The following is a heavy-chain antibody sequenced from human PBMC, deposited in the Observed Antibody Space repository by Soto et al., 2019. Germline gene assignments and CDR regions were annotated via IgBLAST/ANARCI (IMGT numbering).Heavy chain of an antibody. CDR1: RFTFSTYF. D-gene: IGHD3-9*01. J-gene: IGHJ6*02. V-gene: IGHV3-7*03. CDR3: ARVGMTGNYYYYGMDV. Sequence: GGSLRLSCAASRFTFSTYFISWVRQAPGRGLEWVANIKQDGGEKYYVDSVRGRFIISRDNAKNSVYLQMNSLRAEDTAVYYCARVGMTGNYYYYGMDVWGQGTTVTVSS. CDR2: IKQDGGEK.